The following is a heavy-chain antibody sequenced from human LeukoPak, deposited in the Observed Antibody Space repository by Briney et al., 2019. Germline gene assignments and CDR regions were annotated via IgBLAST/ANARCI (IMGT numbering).Heavy chain of an antibody. CDR2: IIPIFGTA. CDR3: ARDLGTRDGYNPPNLFDN. J-gene: IGHJ4*02. CDR1: GGTFSSYA. V-gene: IGHV1-69*13. Sequence: ASVKVSCKASGGTFSSYAISWVRQAPGQGLEWMGGIIPIFGTANYAQKFQGRVTLTADESTSTAYMELSSLRSDDTAVYYCARDLGTRDGYNPPNLFDNWGQGTLVTVSS. D-gene: IGHD5-24*01.